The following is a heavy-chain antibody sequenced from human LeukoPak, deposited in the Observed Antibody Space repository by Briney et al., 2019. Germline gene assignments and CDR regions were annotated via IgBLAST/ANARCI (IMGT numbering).Heavy chain of an antibody. CDR2: ISSSGSSI. V-gene: IGHV3-48*03. CDR3: ARDQLNIVGASAFDS. J-gene: IGHJ4*02. D-gene: IGHD1-26*01. Sequence: PGGSLRLSCAASGFTFSSYEMNWVRQAPGKGLEWISYISSSGSSIYYADSVKGRFTTSRDNAKNSLYLQMISLRAEDTAVYYCARDQLNIVGASAFDSWGQGTLVTVSS. CDR1: GFTFSSYE.